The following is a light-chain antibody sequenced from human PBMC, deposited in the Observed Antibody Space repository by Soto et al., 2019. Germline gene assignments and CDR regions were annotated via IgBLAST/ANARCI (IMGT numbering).Light chain of an antibody. J-gene: IGLJ2*01. CDR3: CSYATSGAWV. V-gene: IGLV2-23*01. CDR1: SSDVGNFNL. CDR2: EGT. Sequence: QSVLTQPASVSGSPGQSITISCTGTSSDVGNFNLVSWYLQHTGKAPKLLIYEGTERPSGVSNRCSGSKSGNTASLTISGLQAEYEADYYCCSYATSGAWVFAGETKLTVL.